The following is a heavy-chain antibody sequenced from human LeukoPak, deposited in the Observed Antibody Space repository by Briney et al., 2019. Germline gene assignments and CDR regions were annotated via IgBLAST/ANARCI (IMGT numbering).Heavy chain of an antibody. CDR2: ISPYHGYT. CDR3: ARDLGSSTPFYFDY. CDR1: GYIFTNFG. D-gene: IGHD6-13*01. J-gene: IGHJ4*02. Sequence: ASVKVSCKASGYIFTNFGVSWVRQAPGQGLEWMGWISPYHGYTNYAQKFQGRVTVTTDTSTSTASMELRSLRSDDTAVYYCARDLGSSTPFYFDYWGLGTLVTVSS. V-gene: IGHV1-18*04.